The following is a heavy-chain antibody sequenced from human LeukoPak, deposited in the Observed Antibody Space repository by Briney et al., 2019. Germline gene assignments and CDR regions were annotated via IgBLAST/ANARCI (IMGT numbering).Heavy chain of an antibody. V-gene: IGHV3-7*01. CDR3: ASLYSSGWTRDY. Sequence: GGSLRLSCAASGLTFSSYWMSWVRPAPGKGLEGVANIKQDGSEKYYVASVKGRFTISRDNAKNSLYLQMNSLRAEDTAVYYCASLYSSGWTRDYWGQGTLVTVSS. D-gene: IGHD6-19*01. CDR2: IKQDGSEK. CDR1: GLTFSSYW. J-gene: IGHJ4*02.